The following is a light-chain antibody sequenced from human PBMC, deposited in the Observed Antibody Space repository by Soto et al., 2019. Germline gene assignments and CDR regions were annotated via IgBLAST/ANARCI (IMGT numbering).Light chain of an antibody. V-gene: IGKV1-27*01. CDR2: TAS. J-gene: IGKJ1*01. Sequence: DLQMTQSPSSLSASVGDRVTITCRASQGISNYLAWYQQKPGKVPKLLIYTASTLHSGVPSRFSGSGSGTDFTLPISSLQPEDVATYYCQKYNNAPWTFGQGTKVDIK. CDR3: QKYNNAPWT. CDR1: QGISNY.